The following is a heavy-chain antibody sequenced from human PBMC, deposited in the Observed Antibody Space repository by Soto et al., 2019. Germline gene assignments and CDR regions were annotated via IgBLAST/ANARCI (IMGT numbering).Heavy chain of an antibody. D-gene: IGHD6-13*01. CDR1: GFTFSSYS. V-gene: IGHV3-21*01. CDR2: ISSSSSYI. J-gene: IGHJ4*02. CDR3: ARDLGVQTRMAEGIAAAVFPY. Sequence: GGSLRLSCAASGFTFSSYSMNWVRQAPGKGLEWVSSISSSSSYIYYADSVKGRFTISRDNAKNSLYLQMNSLRAEDTAVYYCARDLGVQTRMAEGIAAAVFPYWGQGTLVTVSS.